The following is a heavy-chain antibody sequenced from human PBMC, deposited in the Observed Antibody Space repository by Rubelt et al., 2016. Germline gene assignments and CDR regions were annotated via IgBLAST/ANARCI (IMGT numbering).Heavy chain of an antibody. CDR1: GGSFSSYF. D-gene: IGHD4/OR15-4a*01. J-gene: IGHJ5*02. Sequence: QVQLQQWGAGLLKPSETLSLTCAVYGGSFSSYFWTWIRQSPGKGLEWIGEIDQSGSTNYNPSLKSRVTISVDTSKNQFSLTLSSVTAADTAVYYCARDLTGGLTFPSCQGTLVTVSS. CDR3: ARDLTGGLTFP. V-gene: IGHV4-34*01. CDR2: IDQSGST.